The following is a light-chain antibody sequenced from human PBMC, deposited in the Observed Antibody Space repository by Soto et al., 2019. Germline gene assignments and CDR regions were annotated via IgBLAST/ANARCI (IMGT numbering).Light chain of an antibody. V-gene: IGLV1-40*01. CDR3: QSYDSSPYYV. Sequence: CVLTQPPSGSGAPGQRVASSCTGSSSNIGAGYDVHWYQQLPGTAPKPLIYGNSNRPSGVPDRFPGSKSGTSASLAITGLQAEDEADYYCQSYDSSPYYVFGTGTKVTVL. J-gene: IGLJ1*01. CDR1: SSNIGAGYD. CDR2: GNS.